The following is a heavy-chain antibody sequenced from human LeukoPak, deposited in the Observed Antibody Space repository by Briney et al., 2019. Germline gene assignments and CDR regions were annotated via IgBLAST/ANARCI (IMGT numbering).Heavy chain of an antibody. J-gene: IGHJ5*02. V-gene: IGHV1-2*02. D-gene: IGHD3-16*02. Sequence: ASVKVSCKASGYTFTGYYMHWVRQAPGQGLEWMGWINPNSGGTNYARKFQGRVTMTRDTSISTAYMELSRLRSDDTAVYYCARDHDLSLTFGGVIDNWFDPWGQGTLVTVSS. CDR1: GYTFTGYY. CDR3: ARDHDLSLTFGGVIDNWFDP. CDR2: INPNSGGT.